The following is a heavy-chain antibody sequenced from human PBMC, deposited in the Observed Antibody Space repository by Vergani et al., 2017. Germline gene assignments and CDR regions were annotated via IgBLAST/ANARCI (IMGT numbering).Heavy chain of an antibody. CDR3: ASDRRPIYCSSTSCYRFGWFDP. D-gene: IGHD2-2*02. V-gene: IGHV1-69*01. J-gene: IGHJ5*02. CDR1: GGTFSSYA. CDR2: IIPIFGTA. Sequence: QVQLVQSGAEVKKPGSSVKVSCKASGGTFSSYAISWVRQAPGQGLEWMGGIIPIFGTANYAQKFQGRVTITADESTSTAYMELSSLRAEDTAVYYCASDRRPIYCSSTSCYRFGWFDPWGQGTLVTVSS.